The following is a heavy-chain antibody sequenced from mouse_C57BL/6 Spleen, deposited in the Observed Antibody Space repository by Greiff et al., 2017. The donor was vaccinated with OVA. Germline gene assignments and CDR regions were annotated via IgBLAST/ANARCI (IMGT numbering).Heavy chain of an antibody. J-gene: IGHJ3*01. Sequence: EVKLVESGGGLVKPGGSLKLSCAASGFTFSDYGMHWVRQAPEKGLEWVAYISSGSSTIYYADTVKGRFTISRDNAKNTLFLQMTSLRSEDTAMYYCAREGYYYGSSPFAYWGQGTLVTVSA. CDR1: GFTFSDYG. D-gene: IGHD1-1*01. CDR2: ISSGSSTI. V-gene: IGHV5-17*01. CDR3: AREGYYYGSSPFAY.